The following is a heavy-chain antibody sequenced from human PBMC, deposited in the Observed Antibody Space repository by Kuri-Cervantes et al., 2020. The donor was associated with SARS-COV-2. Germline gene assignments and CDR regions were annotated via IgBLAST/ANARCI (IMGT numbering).Heavy chain of an antibody. CDR1: GGSLSSGGYY. J-gene: IGHJ4*02. D-gene: IGHD1-26*01. Sequence: SETLSLTWPVAGGSLSSGGYYWSWLRQPPGKGLEWFGYIYHSGSTYYNPSLKSRVTISVDRSKNQFSLKLRSVTAADTAVYYCARSDGRGWEEGKFDYWGQGTLVTVSS. V-gene: IGHV4-30-2*01. CDR2: IYHSGST. CDR3: ARSDGRGWEEGKFDY.